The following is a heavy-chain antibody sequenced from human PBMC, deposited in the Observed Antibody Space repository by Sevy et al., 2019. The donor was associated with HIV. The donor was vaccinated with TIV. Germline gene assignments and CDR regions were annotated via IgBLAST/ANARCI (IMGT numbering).Heavy chain of an antibody. CDR3: ARDGDIVVVVGASALFDY. J-gene: IGHJ4*02. D-gene: IGHD2-15*01. Sequence: GGSLRLSCAASGFIVSSNYMTWVRQAPGKGLEWVAVISHDGSNKYYADSVKGRFTISRDNSKNTLYLQMNSLRAEDTAVYYCARDGDIVVVVGASALFDYWGQGILVTVSS. CDR2: ISHDGSNK. CDR1: GFIVSSNY. V-gene: IGHV3-30*03.